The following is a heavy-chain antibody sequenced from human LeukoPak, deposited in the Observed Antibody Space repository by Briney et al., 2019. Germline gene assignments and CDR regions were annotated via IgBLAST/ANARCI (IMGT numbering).Heavy chain of an antibody. J-gene: IGHJ4*01. Sequence: RAGGSLRLSCAASGFTFNTYWMHWVRHAPGKGLVSVSRIRSDESSTRYADSVRGRFTISRDNAKNTLYLQTNSLRAEDTAVYCCAGVLGVRDLAYFDYWGHGTLVTVSS. CDR2: IRSDESST. CDR3: AGVLGVRDLAYFDY. D-gene: IGHD3-10*01. CDR1: GFTFNTYW. V-gene: IGHV3-74*01.